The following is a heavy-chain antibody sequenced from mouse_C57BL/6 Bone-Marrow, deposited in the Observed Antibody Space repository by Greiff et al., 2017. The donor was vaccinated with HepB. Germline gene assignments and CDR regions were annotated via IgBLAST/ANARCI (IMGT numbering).Heavy chain of an antibody. CDR2: ILPGSGST. V-gene: IGHV1-9*01. Sequence: VQLQHSGAELMKPGASVKLSCKATGYTFTGYWIEWVKQRPGHGLEWIGEILPGSGSTNYNEKFKGKATFTADTSSNTAYMQLSSLTTEDSAIYYCARKKGNYYSNPAWFAYWGQGTLVTVSA. CDR3: ARKKGNYYSNPAWFAY. D-gene: IGHD2-5*01. CDR1: GYTFTGYW. J-gene: IGHJ3*01.